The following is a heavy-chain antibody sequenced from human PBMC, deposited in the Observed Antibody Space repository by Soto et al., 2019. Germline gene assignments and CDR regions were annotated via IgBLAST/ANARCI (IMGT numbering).Heavy chain of an antibody. CDR1: GFTVSSNY. CDR3: ARGAMTPLMDV. Sequence: ASVKVSCAASGFTVSSNYMSWVRQAPGKGLEWVSVIYSGGSTYYADSVKGRFTISRDNSKNTLYLQMNSLRAEDTAVYYCARGAMTPLMDVWGQGTTVTVSS. D-gene: IGHD2-15*01. J-gene: IGHJ6*02. V-gene: IGHV3-53*01. CDR2: IYSGGST.